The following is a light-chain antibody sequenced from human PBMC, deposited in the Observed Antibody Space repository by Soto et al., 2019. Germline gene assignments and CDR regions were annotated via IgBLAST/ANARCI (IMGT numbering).Light chain of an antibody. CDR3: SSYTSSTTRV. J-gene: IGLJ3*02. Sequence: QSALTQPASVSGSPGQSITISCTGTSSDVGAYNYVSWYQQHPGKAPKLMIYEVSYRPSGVSDRFSGSRSGNTASLTISGLQAEDESYYYCSSYTSSTTRVFGGGTKLTVL. CDR1: SSDVGAYNY. V-gene: IGLV2-14*01. CDR2: EVS.